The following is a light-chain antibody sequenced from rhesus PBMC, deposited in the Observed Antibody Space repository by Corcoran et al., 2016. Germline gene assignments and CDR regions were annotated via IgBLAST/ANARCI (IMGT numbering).Light chain of an antibody. CDR3: MQALAFALS. J-gene: IGKJ4*01. CDR2: EVS. Sequence: EIVMTQTPLSLPVTLGEPASISCRSTQSLLYSEDGKTYLEWYLQKQGQCPQLWIYEVSNRAPGVPDRFSGSGLVTDFTLKIRRVEAEDVGTYYCMQALAFALSFGGGTKVEVK. CDR1: QSLLYSEDGKTY. V-gene: IGKV2-104*01.